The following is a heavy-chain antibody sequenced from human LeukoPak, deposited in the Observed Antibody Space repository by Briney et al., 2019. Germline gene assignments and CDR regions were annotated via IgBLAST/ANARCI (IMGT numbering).Heavy chain of an antibody. CDR2: INQDGSEK. Sequence: GGSLRLSCAVSGLTFRSYWMSWVRQAPGKGLEWVANINQDGSEKYFVDSVKGRFTISRDNAKNSLHLQMNTLKAEDTAVYYCARERDGRFFDYWGQGTLVTVSS. V-gene: IGHV3-7*01. J-gene: IGHJ4*02. D-gene: IGHD5-24*01. CDR3: ARERDGRFFDY. CDR1: GLTFRSYW.